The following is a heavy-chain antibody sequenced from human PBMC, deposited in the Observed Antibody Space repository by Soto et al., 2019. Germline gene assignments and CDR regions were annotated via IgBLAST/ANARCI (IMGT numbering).Heavy chain of an antibody. D-gene: IGHD3-3*01. Sequence: GGSLRLSCAASGFTFSSYAMSWVRQAPGKGLEWVSAISGSGGSTYYADSVKGRFTISRDNSKNTLYLQMNSLRAEDTAVYYCAKGGVWSGYLNNGLDYWGQGTLVTVSS. J-gene: IGHJ4*02. CDR2: ISGSGGST. V-gene: IGHV3-23*01. CDR1: GFTFSSYA. CDR3: AKGGVWSGYLNNGLDY.